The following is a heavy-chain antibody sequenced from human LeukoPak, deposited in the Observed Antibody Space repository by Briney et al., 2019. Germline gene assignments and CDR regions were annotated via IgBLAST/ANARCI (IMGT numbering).Heavy chain of an antibody. CDR2: IYYSGST. CDR1: GGAIIGYY. D-gene: IGHD3-10*01. CDR3: ARGFGDWGLSWFDP. V-gene: IGHV4-59*01. J-gene: IGHJ5*02. Sequence: PSETLSLTCTVSGGAIIGYYWSWIRQPPGKGLEWIGYIYYSGSTNYNPSLKSRVTMSVDTSKKQFSLKLSSVTAADTAVYYCARGFGDWGLSWFDPWGQATLVTVSS.